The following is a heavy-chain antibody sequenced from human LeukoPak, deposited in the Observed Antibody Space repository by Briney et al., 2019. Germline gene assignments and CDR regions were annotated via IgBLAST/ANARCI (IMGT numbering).Heavy chain of an antibody. Sequence: PGGSLRLSCDASGFIFSDYYMSWVRQAPGKGLEWISYISNPSSTRYYADSVKGRFTISRDNAKNSLYLQMNSLRAEDTAVYYCARDLSRSFSMIRGLIQHREFDFWGRGTLVTVSS. CDR2: ISNPSSTR. CDR3: ARDLSRSFSMIRGLIQHREFDF. D-gene: IGHD3-10*01. V-gene: IGHV3-11*04. J-gene: IGHJ4*02. CDR1: GFIFSDYY.